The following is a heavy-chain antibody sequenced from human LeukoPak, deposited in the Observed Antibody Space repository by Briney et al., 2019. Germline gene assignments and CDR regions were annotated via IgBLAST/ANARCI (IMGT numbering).Heavy chain of an antibody. CDR1: GGSISSYY. CDR2: IYTTSGST. V-gene: IGHV4-4*07. J-gene: IGHJ5*02. Sequence: SETLSLTCTVSGGSISSYYWIWIRQPPGKGLEWIGRIYTTSGSTNYHPSLRSRVIMSVDTSKNQVSLKLTPVTAADTAVYYCARDKSRRADNWFDPWGEGTLVTVSS. CDR3: ARDKSRRADNWFDP.